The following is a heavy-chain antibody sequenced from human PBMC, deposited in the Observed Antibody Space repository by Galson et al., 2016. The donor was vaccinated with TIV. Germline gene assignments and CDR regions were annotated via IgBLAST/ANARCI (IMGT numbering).Heavy chain of an antibody. V-gene: IGHV1-2*02. CDR3: TRERGPGYCSSTSCYGYYGMDA. CDR2: INPNSGDT. D-gene: IGHD2-2*03. J-gene: IGHJ6*02. CDR1: GYTFTGYY. Sequence: SVKVSCKASGYTFTGYYMHWVRQAPGQGLEWMGWINPNSGDTNYAQNFQDRVTMTRDTSIRTAYMELSRLRSDDTAVYYCTRERGPGYCSSTSCYGYYGMDAWGQGTTVTVSS.